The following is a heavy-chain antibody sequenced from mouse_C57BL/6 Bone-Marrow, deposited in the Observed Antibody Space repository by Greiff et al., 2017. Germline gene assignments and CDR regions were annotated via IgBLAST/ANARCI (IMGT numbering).Heavy chain of an antibody. V-gene: IGHV5-6*01. CDR1: GFTFSSYG. CDR3: GRKATVGFHYAMDD. Sequence: EVQLLESGGDLVKPGASLKLSCAASGFTFSSYGMSWVRQTPDKRLEWVATISRGGSYTYYPDSVKGRITISRDNAKNTLYLQLSSLKSEDTAMYYWGRKATVGFHYAMDDWGQGTTVTVSS. J-gene: IGHJ4*01. D-gene: IGHD1-1*01. CDR2: ISRGGSYT.